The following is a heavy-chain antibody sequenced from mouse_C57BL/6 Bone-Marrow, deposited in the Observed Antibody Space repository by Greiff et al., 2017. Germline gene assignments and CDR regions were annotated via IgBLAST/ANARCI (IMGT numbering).Heavy chain of an antibody. J-gene: IGHJ1*03. CDR1: GFSLTSYG. D-gene: IGHD1-1*01. CDR3: AKHVTTVVDWYFDV. CDR2: IWGGGST. V-gene: IGHV2-9*01. Sequence: VMLVESGPGLVAPSQSLSITCTVSGFSLTSYGLDWVRQPPGKGLEWLGVIWGGGSTNYNSALMSRLIISKDNSKSQFFLKMNSLQTDDTAMYYWAKHVTTVVDWYFDVWGTGTTVTVSS.